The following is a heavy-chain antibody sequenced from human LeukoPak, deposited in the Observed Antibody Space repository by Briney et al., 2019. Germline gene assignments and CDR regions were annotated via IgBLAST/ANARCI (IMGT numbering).Heavy chain of an antibody. CDR3: ATNGRIVVVTALYYYYYGTDV. J-gene: IGHJ6*02. V-gene: IGHV1-69*13. CDR1: GGTFSSYA. D-gene: IGHD2-21*02. CDR2: IIPIFGTA. Sequence: SVKVSCKASGGTFSSYAISWVRQAPGQGLEWMGGIIPIFGTANYAQKFQGRVTITADESTSTAYMELSSLRSEDTAVYYCATNGRIVVVTALYYYYYGTDVWGQGTTVTVSS.